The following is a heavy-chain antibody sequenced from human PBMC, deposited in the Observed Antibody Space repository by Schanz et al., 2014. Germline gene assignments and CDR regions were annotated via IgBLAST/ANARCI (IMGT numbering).Heavy chain of an antibody. Sequence: QVQLLQSGAEVKKPGASMKVSCKASGYTFTTYYMLWVRQAPGQGLEWMGIINPSGGSTRYGQKCKGRITVTTVTSTGTVCLEYSSLRSDDTAVYYCAKGLSRSDIDVWGQGTLITVSS. V-gene: IGHV1-46*03. CDR2: INPSGGST. J-gene: IGHJ4*02. CDR3: AKGLSRSDIDV. CDR1: GYTFTTYY. D-gene: IGHD2-15*01.